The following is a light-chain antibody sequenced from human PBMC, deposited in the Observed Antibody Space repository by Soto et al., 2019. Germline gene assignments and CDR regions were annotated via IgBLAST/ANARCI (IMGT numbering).Light chain of an antibody. CDR1: SSNIGSHY. CDR3: GSWDTRLRAGV. V-gene: IGLV1-51*02. CDR2: ENN. Sequence: QSVLTQPPSVSAAPGQKVTISCSGSSSNIGSHYVSWYQQLPGTAPKLLIHENNKRPSGIPDRFSGSKSGTSATLGITGLQPGDEADYYCGSWDTRLRAGVFGGGTTLTVL. J-gene: IGLJ3*02.